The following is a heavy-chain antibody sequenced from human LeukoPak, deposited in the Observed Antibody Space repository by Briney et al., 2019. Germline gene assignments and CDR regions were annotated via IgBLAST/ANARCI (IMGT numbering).Heavy chain of an antibody. V-gene: IGHV3-48*01. J-gene: IGHJ4*02. CDR1: GFTFSSYS. D-gene: IGHD3-3*01. CDR2: ISSSSSTI. CDR3: ARTPALNDFWSGFDY. Sequence: GGSLRLSCAASGFTFSSYSMNWVRQAPGKGLEWGSYISSSSSTIYYADSVKGRFTISRDNAKNSLYLQMNTLRAEDTAAYYCARTPALNDFWSGFDYWGQGTLVTVSS.